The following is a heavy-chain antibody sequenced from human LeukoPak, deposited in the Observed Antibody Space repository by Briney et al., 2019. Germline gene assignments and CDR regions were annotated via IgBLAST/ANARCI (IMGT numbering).Heavy chain of an antibody. Sequence: PGGSLRLSCAASGFTFSSYWMHWVRQAPGKGLVWVSRINSDGSSTSYADSVKGRFTISRDNAKNTLYLQMNSLRAEDTAVYYCARVIGSSGYYYDWRFDYWGQGTLVTVSS. CDR2: INSDGSST. V-gene: IGHV3-74*01. J-gene: IGHJ4*02. CDR1: GFTFSSYW. CDR3: ARVIGSSGYYYDWRFDY. D-gene: IGHD3-22*01.